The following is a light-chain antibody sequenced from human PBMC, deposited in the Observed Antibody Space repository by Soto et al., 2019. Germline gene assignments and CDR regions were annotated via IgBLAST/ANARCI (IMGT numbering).Light chain of an antibody. CDR3: QQYNNWPFS. Sequence: VLTQSPDTLSLSPGERATLSCRASQSVGTYLAWYQQKSGQSPRLLIYDVSTRATGVPARFSGTGSETDFTLTISGLQSDDSAVYFCQQYNNWPFSFGQGTRLEIK. CDR2: DVS. V-gene: IGKV3-15*01. CDR1: QSVGTY. J-gene: IGKJ5*01.